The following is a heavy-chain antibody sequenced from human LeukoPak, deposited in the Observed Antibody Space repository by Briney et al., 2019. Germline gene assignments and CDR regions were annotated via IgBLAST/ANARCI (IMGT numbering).Heavy chain of an antibody. CDR3: AKNIERRRLVATSHAFDI. CDR2: ISGSGGST. CDR1: GFTFSSYA. Sequence: PGGSLRLSCAASGFTFSSYAMSWVRQAPGKGLEWVSAISGSGGSTYYADSVKGRFTISRDNSKNTLYLQMNSLRAEDTAVYYCAKNIERRRLVATSHAFDIWGQGTMVTVSS. D-gene: IGHD5-12*01. J-gene: IGHJ3*02. V-gene: IGHV3-23*01.